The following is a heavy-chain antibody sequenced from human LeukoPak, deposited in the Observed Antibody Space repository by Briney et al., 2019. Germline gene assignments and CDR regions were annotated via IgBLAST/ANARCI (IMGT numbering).Heavy chain of an antibody. Sequence: PSETLSLTCAVYGGSFSGYYWSWIRQPPGKGLEWIGEINHSGSTNYNPTLKSRVTISVDTSKNQFSLKLSSVTAADTAVYYCARERYTARAKHTLDYWGQGTLVTVSS. CDR3: ARERYTARAKHTLDY. V-gene: IGHV4-34*01. CDR2: INHSGST. CDR1: GGSFSGYY. D-gene: IGHD5-18*01. J-gene: IGHJ4*02.